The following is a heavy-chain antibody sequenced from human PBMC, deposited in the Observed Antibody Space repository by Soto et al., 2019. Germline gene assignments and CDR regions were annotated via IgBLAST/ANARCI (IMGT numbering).Heavy chain of an antibody. CDR1: GGTFSSYT. Sequence: QVQLVQSGAEVKKPGSSVKVSCKASGGTFSSYTISWVRQAPGQGLEWMGRIIPILGIANYAQKIQGRVTITADKSTSTAYMELSSLRSEDTAVYYCAGAAVVTARYYYYYGMDVWGQGTTVTVSS. V-gene: IGHV1-69*02. CDR3: AGAAVVTARYYYYYGMDV. J-gene: IGHJ6*02. D-gene: IGHD2-21*02. CDR2: IIPILGIA.